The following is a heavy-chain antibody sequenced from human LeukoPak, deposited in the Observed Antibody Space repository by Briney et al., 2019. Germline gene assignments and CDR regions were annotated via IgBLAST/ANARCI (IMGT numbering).Heavy chain of an antibody. J-gene: IGHJ6*02. CDR2: ISSSGSTI. Sequence: GGSLRLSCAASGFTFSDYYMSWIRQAPGKGLEWVSYISSSGSTIYYADSVKGRFTISRDNAKNSLYLQMNSLSAEDTAVYYCATLYGSGSYYGNYYYGMDVWGQGTTVTVSS. CDR1: GFTFSDYY. D-gene: IGHD3-10*01. V-gene: IGHV3-11*01. CDR3: ATLYGSGSYYGNYYYGMDV.